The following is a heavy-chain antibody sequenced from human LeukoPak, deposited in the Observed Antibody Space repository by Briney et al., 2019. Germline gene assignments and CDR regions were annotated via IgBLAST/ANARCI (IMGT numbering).Heavy chain of an antibody. V-gene: IGHV4-34*01. Sequence: SETLSLTCAVYGGSFSGYYWSWIRQPPGKGLEWIGEINHSGSTNYNPSLKSRVTISVDTSKNQFSLKLSSVTAADTAVYYCARGVPSAYYYGSGSPFDYWGQGTLVTVSS. CDR2: INHSGST. CDR1: GGSFSGYY. CDR3: ARGVPSAYYYGSGSPFDY. J-gene: IGHJ4*02. D-gene: IGHD3-10*01.